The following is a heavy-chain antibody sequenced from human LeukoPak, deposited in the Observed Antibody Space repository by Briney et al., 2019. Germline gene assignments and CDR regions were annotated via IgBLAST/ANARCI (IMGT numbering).Heavy chain of an antibody. CDR3: AKAFGGKWTIDY. CDR1: GFTFSSVW. CDR2: IKQDGSKK. Sequence: GGPLRLSCAASGFTFSSVWMSWVRQVPGKGLEWVANIKQDGSKKYYVESVKGRFTISRDNAKQSLYLQMNSPRAEDTAVYYCAKAFGGKWTIDYWGQGTLVTVSS. D-gene: IGHD3-10*01. V-gene: IGHV3-7*01. J-gene: IGHJ4*02.